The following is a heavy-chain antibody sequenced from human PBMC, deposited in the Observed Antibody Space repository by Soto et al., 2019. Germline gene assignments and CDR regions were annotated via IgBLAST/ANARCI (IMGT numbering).Heavy chain of an antibody. J-gene: IGHJ4*02. D-gene: IGHD3-10*01. V-gene: IGHV1-8*01. CDR2: INPNSGNI. Sequence: GASVKVSCKASGDTFTTYDINWVRQATGHGLEWMGWINPNSGNIGYAQRFQGRVTMTRDTAIRTAYMEVSSLRSDDTAVYYCARGRASGSYYLLEYWGQGTLVTVSS. CDR3: ARGRASGSYYLLEY. CDR1: GDTFTTYD.